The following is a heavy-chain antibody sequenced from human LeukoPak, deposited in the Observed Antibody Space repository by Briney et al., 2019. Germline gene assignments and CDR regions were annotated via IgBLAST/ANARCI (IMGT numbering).Heavy chain of an antibody. D-gene: IGHD6-13*01. Sequence: PGGSLRLSCAASGFTFDDYAMHWVRQAPGKGLEWVSGISWNSGSIGYADSVKGRFTTSRDNAKNSLYLQMNSLRAEDTALYYCAKDMSRLIAAAGTGAFDIWGQGTKVTVSS. CDR3: AKDMSRLIAAAGTGAFDI. J-gene: IGHJ3*02. CDR1: GFTFDDYA. V-gene: IGHV3-9*01. CDR2: ISWNSGSI.